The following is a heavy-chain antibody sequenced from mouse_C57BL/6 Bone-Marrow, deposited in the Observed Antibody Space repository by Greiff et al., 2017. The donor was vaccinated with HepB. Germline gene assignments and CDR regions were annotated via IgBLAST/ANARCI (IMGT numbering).Heavy chain of an antibody. J-gene: IGHJ1*03. CDR2: ISSGGSYT. CDR1: GFTFSSYG. V-gene: IGHV5-6*02. D-gene: IGHD3-2*02. CDR3: ARHGGSGRWYFDV. Sequence: DVMLVESGGDLVKPGGSLKLSCAASGFTFSSYGMSWVRQTPDKRLEWVATISSGGSYTYYPDSVKGRFTISRDNAKNTLYLQMSSLKSEDTAMYYCARHGGSGRWYFDVWGTGTTVTVSS.